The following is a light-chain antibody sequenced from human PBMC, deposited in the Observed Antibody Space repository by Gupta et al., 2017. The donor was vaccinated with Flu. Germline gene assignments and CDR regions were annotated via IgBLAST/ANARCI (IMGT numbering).Light chain of an antibody. CDR2: DAS. CDR1: QSVSSTY. Sequence: ERATLACRASQSVSSTYLAWYQQKPGQAPRLLIYDASSRATGIPDRFSGSGSGTDFTLTISRLEPEDFAVYYCRQYGSSPQTFGQGTKLEIK. J-gene: IGKJ2*01. V-gene: IGKV3-20*01. CDR3: RQYGSSPQT.